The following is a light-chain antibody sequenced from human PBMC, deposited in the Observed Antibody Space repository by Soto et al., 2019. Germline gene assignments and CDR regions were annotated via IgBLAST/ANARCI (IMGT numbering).Light chain of an antibody. CDR1: QSVSSAS. CDR3: QQYGSSPLT. V-gene: IGKV3-20*01. CDR2: GAS. Sequence: ALTELPRSLAFSPGARATISSISSQSVSSASLAWYQQKPGQAPRLLIYGASSRATGIPDRFSGSGSGTDFTLTISRLEPEDFALYYCQQYGSSPLTFGQGTKVDIK. J-gene: IGKJ1*01.